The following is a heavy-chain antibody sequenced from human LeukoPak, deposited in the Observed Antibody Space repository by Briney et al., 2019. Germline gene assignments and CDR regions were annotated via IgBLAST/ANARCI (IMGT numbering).Heavy chain of an antibody. V-gene: IGHV1-18*01. CDR2: ISAYHGHT. CDR1: RYTFTRYG. Sequence: ASVNVSYKPSRYTFTRYGISWVQLAPGQRREGLGGISAYHGHTNYAQKLQGRVTMTTDTSTSTAYIELRSLRSDDTAVRYCAIDGTMAKQDYWGQGTLVTVSS. D-gene: IGHD3-10*01. CDR3: AIDGTMAKQDY. J-gene: IGHJ4*02.